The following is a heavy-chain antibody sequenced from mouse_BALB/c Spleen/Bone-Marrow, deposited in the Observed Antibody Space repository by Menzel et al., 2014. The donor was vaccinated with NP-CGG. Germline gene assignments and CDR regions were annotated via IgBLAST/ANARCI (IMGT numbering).Heavy chain of an antibody. D-gene: IGHD1-1*01. CDR3: ASRGDYSYAMDY. Sequence: VQLQQSGAELVRPGSSVKISRKSSGYSFSNYWMNWMKQRPGQGLEWIGQIYPGDGDTNYNGKFKGKATLTADKSSSTAYMQLSSLTSEDSAVYFCASRGDYSYAMDYWGRGTSVTVSS. CDR2: IYPGDGDT. V-gene: IGHV1-80*01. J-gene: IGHJ4*01. CDR1: GYSFSNYW.